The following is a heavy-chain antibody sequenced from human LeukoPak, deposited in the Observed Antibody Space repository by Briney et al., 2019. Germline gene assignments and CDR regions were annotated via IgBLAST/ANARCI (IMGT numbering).Heavy chain of an antibody. CDR1: GFTFSSYA. CDR2: ISGSGGST. J-gene: IGHJ4*02. D-gene: IGHD6-19*01. V-gene: IGHV3-23*01. Sequence: GGSLRLSCAASGFTFSSYAMSWVRQAPGKGLEWVSAISGSGGSTYHADSVKGRFTISRDNSKNTLYLQMNSLRAEDTAVYYCAKNGAVAGTFDYWGQGTLVTVSS. CDR3: AKNGAVAGTFDY.